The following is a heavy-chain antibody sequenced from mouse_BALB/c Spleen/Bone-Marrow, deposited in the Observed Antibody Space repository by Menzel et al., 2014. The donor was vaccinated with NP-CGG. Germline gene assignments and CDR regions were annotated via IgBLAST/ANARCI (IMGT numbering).Heavy chain of an antibody. J-gene: IGHJ1*01. V-gene: IGHV5-12-1*01. Sequence: VQLQQSGGGLVKPGGSLKLSCAASGFAFSSYDMSWVRQTPEKRLEWAAYISSGGGSTYYPDTVKGRFTISRDNAKNTLYLQMSSLKSEDTAMYYCARQGYGYVDFDVWGAGTTVTVSS. CDR3: ARQGYGYVDFDV. D-gene: IGHD1-2*01. CDR2: ISSGGGST. CDR1: GFAFSSYD.